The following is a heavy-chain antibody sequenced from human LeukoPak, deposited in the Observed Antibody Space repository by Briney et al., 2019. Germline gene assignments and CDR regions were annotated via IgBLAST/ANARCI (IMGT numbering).Heavy chain of an antibody. J-gene: IGHJ4*02. CDR3: ARVLYIVGAKFDY. V-gene: IGHV1-2*02. Sequence: ASVKVSCKASGYTFTGYYMHWVRQAPGQGLEWMGWINPNSGGTNYAQKFQGKVTMTRDTSISTAYMELSRLRSDDTAVYYCARVLYIVGAKFDYWGQGTLVTVSS. CDR2: INPNSGGT. CDR1: GYTFTGYY. D-gene: IGHD1-26*01.